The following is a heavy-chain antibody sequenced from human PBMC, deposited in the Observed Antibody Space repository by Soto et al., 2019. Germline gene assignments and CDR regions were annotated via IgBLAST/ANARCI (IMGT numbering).Heavy chain of an antibody. J-gene: IGHJ6*02. CDR3: ANEVVALALYGMDF. D-gene: IGHD3-22*01. CDR1: GFTFRSFA. CDR2: LTGSGGST. Sequence: EVQLLESGGGLVQPGGSLRLSCAASGFTFRSFAMNWVRQAPGKGLEWVSGLTGSGGSTFYADSVKGRFTISRDNSKNTLSLEMNSLRAEDTAVYYCANEVVALALYGMDFWGQGTTVTVSS. V-gene: IGHV3-23*01.